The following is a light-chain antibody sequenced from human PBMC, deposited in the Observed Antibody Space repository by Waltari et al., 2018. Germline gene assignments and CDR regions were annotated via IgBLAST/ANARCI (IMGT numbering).Light chain of an antibody. CDR3: CSYAGRFTLVL. V-gene: IGLV2-11*01. CDR1: GNDVGGFNY. CDR2: DDT. Sequence: QSDLTPPRSVSGSLGPSVTLSCTGTGNDVGGFNYVPWYQHRPGEAPQLIIYDDTQRPSAVPGRFSASKSGSASSLTISGLQAEDEADYYGCSYAGRFTLVLFGGGTKLTVL. J-gene: IGLJ2*01.